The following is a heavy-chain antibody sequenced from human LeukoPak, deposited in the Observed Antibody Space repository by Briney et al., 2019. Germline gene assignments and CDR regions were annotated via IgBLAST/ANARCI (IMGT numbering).Heavy chain of an antibody. CDR3: ATMTTVTGHNWFDP. V-gene: IGHV4-59*01. Sequence: SETLSLACTVSGGSISSYYWSWIRQPPGKGLEWIGYIYYSGSTNYNPSLKSRVTISVDTSKNQFSLKLSSVTAADTAVYYCATMTTVTGHNWFDPWGQGTLVTVSS. D-gene: IGHD4-17*01. CDR2: IYYSGST. CDR1: GGSISSYY. J-gene: IGHJ5*02.